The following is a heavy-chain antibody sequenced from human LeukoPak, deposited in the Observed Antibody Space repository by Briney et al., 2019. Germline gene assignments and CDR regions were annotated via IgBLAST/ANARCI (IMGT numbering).Heavy chain of an antibody. CDR2: ISDDGGNT. J-gene: IGHJ4*02. CDR3: AKERDISSSWNLSNYFDY. Sequence: GGSLRLSCAASGFTFSSYGLRWVRQAPGKGLEWVAVISDDGGNTYYADSVKGRVTISRDNTTKTLYLQMNSLRAEATAVYYCAKERDISSSWNLSNYFDYWGQGTLVIVSS. D-gene: IGHD6-13*01. V-gene: IGHV3-30*18. CDR1: GFTFSSYG.